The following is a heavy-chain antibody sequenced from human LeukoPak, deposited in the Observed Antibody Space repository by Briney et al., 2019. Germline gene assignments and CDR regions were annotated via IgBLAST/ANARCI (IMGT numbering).Heavy chain of an antibody. J-gene: IGHJ4*02. CDR1: GGSISSYY. V-gene: IGHV4-4*07. CDR3: ARDLGYYDSSGYLPFDY. CDR2: IYTSGST. Sequence: SETLSLTCTVSGGSISSYYWSWIRQPAGKGLEWIGRIYTSGSTNYNPSLKSRVTMSVDTSKNQFSLKLSPVTAADTAVYYCARDLGYYDSSGYLPFDYWGQGTLVTVSS. D-gene: IGHD3-22*01.